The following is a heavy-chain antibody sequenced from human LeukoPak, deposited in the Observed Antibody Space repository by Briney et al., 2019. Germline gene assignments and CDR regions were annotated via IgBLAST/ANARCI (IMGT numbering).Heavy chain of an antibody. D-gene: IGHD6-25*01. CDR3: AILTAGVDYFDN. Sequence: GSLRLSCAASGFTFSNAWMSWVRQAPGKGLEWIGRIYPSGSTNYNPSLKSRVTMSVDTSKNRFSLKLRSVTAADTAVYYCAILTAGVDYFDNWGQGTLVTVSS. CDR1: GFTFSNAW. J-gene: IGHJ4*02. CDR2: IYPSGST. V-gene: IGHV4-4*07.